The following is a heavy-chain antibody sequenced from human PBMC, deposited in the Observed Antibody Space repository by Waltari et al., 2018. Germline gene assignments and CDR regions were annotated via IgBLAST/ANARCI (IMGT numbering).Heavy chain of an antibody. J-gene: IGHJ4*02. CDR1: GFSISDFW. CDR2: IKQDGSEE. D-gene: IGHD2-21*01. V-gene: IGHV3-7*04. Sequence: EVNLVESGGGLVQPGGSLRLSCAASGFSISDFWMHWARQAPGKGPEWVATIKQDGSEEYYVDSVKGRFTISRDNAKNSLYLQMNSLRLEDTAVYYCVRGAGWLLESWGQGTLATVSS. CDR3: VRGAGWLLES.